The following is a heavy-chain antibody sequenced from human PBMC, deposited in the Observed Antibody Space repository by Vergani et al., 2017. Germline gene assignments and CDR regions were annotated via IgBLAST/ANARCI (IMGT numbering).Heavy chain of an antibody. CDR3: ARDRLSGSRWPDFDL. CDR1: GVAITNYF. Sequence: QVQLPESGPGLVKPSETLSLTCTVSGVAITNYFWSWIRQPAGKAPEWMGRIYSSGSTNYSPSFEGRITVSLDTSKNQLSLKLSSVTAADTAVYFCARDRLSGSRWPDFDLWGQGTVVTVSS. CDR2: IYSSGST. J-gene: IGHJ4*02. D-gene: IGHD6-19*01. V-gene: IGHV4-4*07.